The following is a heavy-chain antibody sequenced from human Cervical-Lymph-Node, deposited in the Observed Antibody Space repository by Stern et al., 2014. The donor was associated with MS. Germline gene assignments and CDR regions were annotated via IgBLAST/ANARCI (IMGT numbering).Heavy chain of an antibody. CDR2: IIPLFGTA. CDR1: GGTFSSYG. V-gene: IGHV1-69*01. CDR3: ARDNDFGIAHGMDV. Sequence: VQLVESGAEVKKPGSSVKVSCKASGGTFSSYGISWVRQAPGQGLEWMGGIIPLFGTANYAQKFQGRVTITADESTSTAYMELSSLRSEDTAVYYGARDNDFGIAHGMDVWGQGTTVTVSS. J-gene: IGHJ6*02. D-gene: IGHD3/OR15-3a*01.